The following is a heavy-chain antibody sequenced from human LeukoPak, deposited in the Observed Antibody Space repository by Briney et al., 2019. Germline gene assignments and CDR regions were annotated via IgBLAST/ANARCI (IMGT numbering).Heavy chain of an antibody. Sequence: SETLSLTCTVSGGSISSYYWSWIRQPPGKGLEWIGYIYYSGSTNYNPSLKSRVTISVDTSKNQFSLKLSSVTAADTAVYYCARAKSITMIVVVSDAFDIWGQGTMVTVSS. CDR2: IYYSGST. J-gene: IGHJ3*02. CDR1: GGSISSYY. D-gene: IGHD3-22*01. V-gene: IGHV4-59*01. CDR3: ARAKSITMIVVVSDAFDI.